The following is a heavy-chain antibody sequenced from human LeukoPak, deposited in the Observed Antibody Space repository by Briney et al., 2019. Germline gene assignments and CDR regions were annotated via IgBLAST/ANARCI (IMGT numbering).Heavy chain of an antibody. V-gene: IGHV6-1*01. CDR2: TYYWSKWYN. CDR1: GDSVSSNSAA. CDR3: ARDPSPVIAFDI. Sequence: QTLSLTCAISGDSVSSNSAAWYWIRQPPSRGLEWLGRTYYWSKWYNDYAVSVKSRITIKPDTSKNQFSLQLNSVTPEDTAVYYCARDPSPVIAFDIWGQGTMVTVSS. J-gene: IGHJ3*02.